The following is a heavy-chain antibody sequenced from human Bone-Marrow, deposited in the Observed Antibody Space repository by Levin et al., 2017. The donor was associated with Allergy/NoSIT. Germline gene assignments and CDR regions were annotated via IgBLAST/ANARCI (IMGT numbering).Heavy chain of an antibody. V-gene: IGHV3-23*01. CDR1: GFTFSTYA. D-gene: IGHD6-19*01. CDR2: ISDSGGIT. J-gene: IGHJ4*02. CDR3: AKVLPVAGTFFGY. Sequence: GGSLRLSCAASGFTFSTYAMSWVRQAPGRGLEWVSRISDSGGITYYADSVKGRFIISRDNSKTTLYLQMNTLRAEDTAFYYCAKVLPVAGTFFGYWGQGTLVTVSS.